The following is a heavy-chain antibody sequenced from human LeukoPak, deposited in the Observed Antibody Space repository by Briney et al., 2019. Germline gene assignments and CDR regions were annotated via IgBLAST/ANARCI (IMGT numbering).Heavy chain of an antibody. CDR2: ISGSGGST. CDR3: AKGEGDDYGDYFDY. V-gene: IGHV3-23*01. J-gene: IGHJ4*02. D-gene: IGHD4-17*01. CDR1: GFTVSSNY. Sequence: GGSLRLSCAASGFTVSSNYMSWVRQAPGKGLEWVSAISGSGGSTYYADSVKGRFTISRDNSKNTLYLQMNSLRAEDTAVYYCAKGEGDDYGDYFDYWGQGTLVTVSS.